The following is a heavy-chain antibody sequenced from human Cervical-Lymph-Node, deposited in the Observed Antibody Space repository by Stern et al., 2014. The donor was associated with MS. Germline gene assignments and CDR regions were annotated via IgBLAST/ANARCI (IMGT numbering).Heavy chain of an antibody. CDR3: ARVHADSSSWYWWYFDL. V-gene: IGHV4-31*03. CDR2: IYYSGST. D-gene: IGHD6-13*01. J-gene: IGHJ2*01. Sequence: VQLEESGPGLVKPSQTLSLTCTVSGGSISSGGYYWSWIRQHPGKGLVWIGYIYYSGSTYYNPPPKSRVTISVDTSKNQFSLKLSSVTAADTAVYYCARVHADSSSWYWWYFDLWGRGTLVTVSS. CDR1: GGSISSGGYY.